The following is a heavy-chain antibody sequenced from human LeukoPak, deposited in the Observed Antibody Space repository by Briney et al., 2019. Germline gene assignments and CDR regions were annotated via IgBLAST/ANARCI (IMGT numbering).Heavy chain of an antibody. V-gene: IGHV1-69*05. CDR2: IIPIFGTA. J-gene: IGHJ4*02. Sequence: SVKVSCKASGGTFSSYTISWVRQARGQGLEWMGRIIPIFGTANYAQKFQGRVTITTDESTSTAYMELSSLRSEDTAVYYCARGRREYYYDSSGYYYPHWGQGTLVTVSS. CDR1: GGTFSSYT. D-gene: IGHD3-22*01. CDR3: ARGRREYYYDSSGYYYPH.